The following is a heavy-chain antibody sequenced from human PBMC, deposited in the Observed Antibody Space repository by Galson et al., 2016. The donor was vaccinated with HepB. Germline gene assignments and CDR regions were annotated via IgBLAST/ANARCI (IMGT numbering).Heavy chain of an antibody. CDR3: VRGRGWRWSEFVF. J-gene: IGHJ4*02. CDR2: MTGSGDIT. Sequence: SLRLSCADSGVNFSAETMSWVRRLPGRGLEWISAMTGSGDITLYADSVKGRFIISRDNSRNTLYLQMNSLRGEDTALYYCVRGRGWRWSEFVFWGPGTPVTVSS. CDR1: GVNFSAET. D-gene: IGHD6-13*01. V-gene: IGHV3-23*01.